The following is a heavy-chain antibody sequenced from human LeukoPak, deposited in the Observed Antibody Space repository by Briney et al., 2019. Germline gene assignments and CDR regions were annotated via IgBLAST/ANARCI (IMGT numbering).Heavy chain of an antibody. CDR3: AKDRQENTYYDSSGYYDFDY. J-gene: IGHJ4*02. D-gene: IGHD3-22*01. CDR2: ISGSGGST. V-gene: IGHV3-23*01. CDR1: GFTFSSYA. Sequence: GGSLRLSCAASGFTFSSYAMSWVRQAPGKGLEWVSAISGSGGSTYYADSVKGRFTISRDNSKNPLYLQMNSLRAEDTAVYYCAKDRQENTYYDSSGYYDFDYWGQGTLVTVSS.